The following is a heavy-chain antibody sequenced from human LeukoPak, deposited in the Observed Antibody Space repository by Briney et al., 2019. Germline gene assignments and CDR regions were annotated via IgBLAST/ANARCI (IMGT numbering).Heavy chain of an antibody. J-gene: IGHJ4*02. D-gene: IGHD6-19*01. CDR3: VRGHTSGWSNFDS. Sequence: GGSLILSCAASGFTFSTYSMTWVRQAPGMGLEWVSSISGNSVFIYYADSVTGRFTMSRDNAKNSLYLQMSSLRAEDTAVYYCVRGHTSGWSNFDSWGLGTLVTVSS. CDR2: ISGNSVFI. V-gene: IGHV3-21*01. CDR1: GFTFSTYS.